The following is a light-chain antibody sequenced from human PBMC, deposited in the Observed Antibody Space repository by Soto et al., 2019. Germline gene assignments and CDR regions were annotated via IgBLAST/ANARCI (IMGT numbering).Light chain of an antibody. CDR2: DVS. CDR3: HQYDSYLAK. Sequence: DIQMTQSPSTLSASVGDSATITCRASQRISGWVAWLQQRPGKAPNLLIYDVSALPRGVPSRFSGSGSGTEFTLTITNLQPDDYGTSYRHQYDSYLAKFGKGTKVDSK. J-gene: IGKJ1*01. V-gene: IGKV1-5*01. CDR1: QRISGW.